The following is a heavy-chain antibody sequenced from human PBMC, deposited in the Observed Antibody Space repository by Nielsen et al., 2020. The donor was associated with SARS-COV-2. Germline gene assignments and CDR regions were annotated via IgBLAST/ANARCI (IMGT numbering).Heavy chain of an antibody. V-gene: IGHV5-51*01. D-gene: IGHD3-22*01. CDR3: ARSTYYYDSSGYYYPDAFDI. CDR2: FYPGDSRS. J-gene: IGHJ3*02. Sequence: VRQMPGKGLEWVGNFYPGDSRSTYSPSFQGQVTISADESKNTAYLQWNSLKASDSAMYYCARSTYYYDSSGYYYPDAFDIWGQGTMVTVSS.